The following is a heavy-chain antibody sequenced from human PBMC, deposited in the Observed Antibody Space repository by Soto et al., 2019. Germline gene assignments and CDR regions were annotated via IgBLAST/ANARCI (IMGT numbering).Heavy chain of an antibody. J-gene: IGHJ3*01. V-gene: IGHV4-34*01. CDR1: GGSFSDYY. CDR3: ARDQSGAADF. CDR2: INHSGST. Sequence: QVQLQQWGAGLLKPSETLSLTCAVYGGSFSDYYWSWIRQPPGKGLEWIGEINHSGSTNYNPSLKSRITLSVDTSKNQFSLNLKFVTAADTAVYFCARDQSGAADFWGQGTVVTVS. D-gene: IGHD7-27*01.